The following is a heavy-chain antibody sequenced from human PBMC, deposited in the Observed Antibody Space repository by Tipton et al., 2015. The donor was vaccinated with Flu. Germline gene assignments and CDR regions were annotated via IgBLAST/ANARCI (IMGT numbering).Heavy chain of an antibody. J-gene: IGHJ6*02. V-gene: IGHV1-8*01. CDR3: ASFMAARPHYYYYGMDV. D-gene: IGHD6-6*01. Sequence: QLVQSGAEVKKPGASVKVSCKASGYTFTSYDINWVRQATGQGLEWMGWMNPNSGNTGYAQKFQGRVTMTRNTSISTAYMELSSLRSEDTAVYYCASFMAARPHYYYYGMDVWGQGTTVTVSS. CDR1: GYTFTSYD. CDR2: MNPNSGNT.